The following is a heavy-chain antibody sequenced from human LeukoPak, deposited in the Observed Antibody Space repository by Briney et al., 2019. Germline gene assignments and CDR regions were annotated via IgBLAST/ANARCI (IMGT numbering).Heavy chain of an antibody. D-gene: IGHD3-16*01. Sequence: AASVTVSCKASGYTFTSYGISWVRQAPGQGLEWMGIINPSGGSTSYAQKFQGRVTMTRDTSTSTVYMELSSLRSEDTAVYYCARVGFDYWGQGTLVTVSS. J-gene: IGHJ4*02. CDR1: GYTFTSYG. CDR3: ARVGFDY. CDR2: INPSGGST. V-gene: IGHV1-46*01.